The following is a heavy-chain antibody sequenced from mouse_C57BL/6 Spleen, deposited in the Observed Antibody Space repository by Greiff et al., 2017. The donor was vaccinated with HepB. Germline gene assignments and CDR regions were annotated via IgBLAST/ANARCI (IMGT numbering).Heavy chain of an antibody. CDR2: ILPGSGST. CDR1: GYTFTGYW. CDR3: ARGSTMVTTVGYYFDY. Sequence: QVQLKESGAELMKPGASVKLSCKATGYTFTGYWIEWVKQRPGHGLEWIGEILPGSGSTNYNEKFKGKATFTADTSSNTAYMQLSSLTTEDSAIYYCARGSTMVTTVGYYFDYWGQGTTLTVSS. V-gene: IGHV1-9*01. D-gene: IGHD2-2*01. J-gene: IGHJ2*01.